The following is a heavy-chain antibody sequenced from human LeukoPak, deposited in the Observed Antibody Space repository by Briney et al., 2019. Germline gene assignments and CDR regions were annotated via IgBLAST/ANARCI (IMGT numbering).Heavy chain of an antibody. CDR3: ARLPAYCSSTSCYYDY. J-gene: IGHJ4*02. CDR2: ISSSRTTI. Sequence: PGGSLRLSCAASGFTFSDYSMNWVRQAPGKGLEWDSYISSSRTTIHYADSVKGRFTISRDNAKNSLYLQMNSLRGEDTAVYYCARLPAYCSSTSCYYDYWGQGTLVTVSS. D-gene: IGHD2-2*01. V-gene: IGHV3-48*04. CDR1: GFTFSDYS.